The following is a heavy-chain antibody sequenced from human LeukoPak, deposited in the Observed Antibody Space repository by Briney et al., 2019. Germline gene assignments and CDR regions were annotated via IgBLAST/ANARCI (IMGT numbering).Heavy chain of an antibody. CDR3: ARDRVSYARPGYYYGMDV. CDR1: GFTFSSYG. D-gene: IGHD2-2*01. CDR2: IWYDGSNK. V-gene: IGHV3-33*01. J-gene: IGHJ6*02. Sequence: GGSLRLSCAASGFTFSSYGMHWVRQAPGKGLEWVAVIWYDGSNKYYADSVKGRFTISRDNSKNTLYLQMNSLRAEDTAVYYCARDRVSYARPGYYYGMDVWGQGTTVTVSS.